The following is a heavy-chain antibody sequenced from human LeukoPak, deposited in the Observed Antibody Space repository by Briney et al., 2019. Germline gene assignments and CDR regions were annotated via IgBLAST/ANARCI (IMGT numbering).Heavy chain of an antibody. Sequence: SETLSLTCSVSGASISSYHWSWIRQPAGKGLKWIGRIYTSGSINYNPSLKSRVTMSTDTSKNQLSLKLSSVTAADTAVYYCAGAKGSNFDYWGQGTLVTVSS. V-gene: IGHV4-4*07. CDR1: GASISSYH. CDR3: AGAKGSNFDY. CDR2: IYTSGSI. J-gene: IGHJ4*02.